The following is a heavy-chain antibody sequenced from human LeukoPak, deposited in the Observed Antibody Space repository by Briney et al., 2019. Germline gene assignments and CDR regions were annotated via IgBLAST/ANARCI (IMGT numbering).Heavy chain of an antibody. V-gene: IGHV4-59*01. Sequence: SETLSLTCAVSGGSISSYYWSWIRQPPGKGLEWIGDINYSGSTNYNPSLKSRVTISVDTSKNQFSLKLSSVTAADTAVYYCASYGYSYGSESTYYFDYWGQGTLVTVSS. J-gene: IGHJ4*02. D-gene: IGHD5-18*01. CDR3: ASYGYSYGSESTYYFDY. CDR2: INYSGST. CDR1: GGSISSYY.